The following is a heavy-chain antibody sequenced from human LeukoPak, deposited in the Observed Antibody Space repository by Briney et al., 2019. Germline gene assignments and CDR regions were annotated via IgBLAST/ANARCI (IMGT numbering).Heavy chain of an antibody. CDR1: GGSIGPNY. V-gene: IGHV4-59*08. CDR2: IYYSGST. CDR3: ASPRGDDSGGYYTWYFHH. D-gene: IGHD3-22*01. J-gene: IGHJ1*01. Sequence: SETLSLTCTVSGGSIGPNYCSWIRQPPGKGLEWIGYIYYSGSTNYNPSFKSRVTMSVDTSKNQFSLKLSSVTAADTAVYFCASPRGDDSGGYYTWYFHHWGQGILVTVSS.